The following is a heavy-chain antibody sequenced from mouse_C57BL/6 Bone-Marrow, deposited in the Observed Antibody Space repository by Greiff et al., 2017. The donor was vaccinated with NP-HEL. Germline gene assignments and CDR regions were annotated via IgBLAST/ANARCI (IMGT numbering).Heavy chain of an antibody. CDR1: GYTFTSYW. D-gene: IGHD1-1*01. V-gene: IGHV1-69*01. CDR2: IDPSASYT. Sequence: VQLQQPGAELVMPGASVKLSCKASGYTFTSYWMHWVKQRPGQGLEWIGEIDPSASYTTYNQKVKGKSTLTVDKSSSTADMQLSRLTSEDSAVYYCARITTVVPYYFDYWGQGTTLTVSS. J-gene: IGHJ2*01. CDR3: ARITTVVPYYFDY.